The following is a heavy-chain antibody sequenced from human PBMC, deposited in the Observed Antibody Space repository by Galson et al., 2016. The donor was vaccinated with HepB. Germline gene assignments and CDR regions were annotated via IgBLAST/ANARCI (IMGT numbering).Heavy chain of an antibody. CDR2: LSGDSTYI. D-gene: IGHD1-26*01. V-gene: IGHV3-21*01. CDR3: TRGGAFQKEDDY. J-gene: IGHJ4*02. Sequence: SLRLSCAASGFTFSTYSMNWVRQAPGKGLEWVSSLSGDSTYIYHADSVKGRFTISRDNAKKSLYLQMNRLRADDTAVYYCTRGGAFQKEDDYWGQGTLVTVSS. CDR1: GFTFSTYS.